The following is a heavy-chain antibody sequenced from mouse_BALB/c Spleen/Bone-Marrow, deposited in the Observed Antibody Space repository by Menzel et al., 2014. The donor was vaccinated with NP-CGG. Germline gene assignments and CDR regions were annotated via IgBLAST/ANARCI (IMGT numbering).Heavy chain of an antibody. V-gene: IGHV1-20*02. D-gene: IGHD1-1*01. CDR1: GYSFTGYF. J-gene: IGHJ2*01. CDR3: ARSGYYGSSYFDY. CDR2: INPYNGDT. Sequence: EVHLVESGPELVKPGASVKISCKASGYSFTGYFMNWVMQSHGKSLEWIGRINPYNGDTFYNQRFKGKATLTVDKSSSTAHMELRSLASEDSAVYYCARSGYYGSSYFDYWGQGTTLTVSS.